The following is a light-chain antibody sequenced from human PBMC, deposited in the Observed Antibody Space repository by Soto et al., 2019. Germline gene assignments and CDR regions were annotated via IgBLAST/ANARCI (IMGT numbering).Light chain of an antibody. J-gene: IGLJ3*02. V-gene: IGLV7-46*01. CDR1: TGAVTSSHY. CDR2: DTS. Sequence: QAVVTQEPSLTVSPGGTVTLTCGSTTGAVTSSHYPYWFQQKPGQAPRTLIYDTSNKHSWTPARFSGSLLGGKAALTLAGAQTDDEAGYYCLLSYSGTSWVFGGGTKLTVL. CDR3: LLSYSGTSWV.